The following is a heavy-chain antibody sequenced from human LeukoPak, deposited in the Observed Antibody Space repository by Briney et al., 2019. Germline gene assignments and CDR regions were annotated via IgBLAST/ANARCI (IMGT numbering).Heavy chain of an antibody. CDR1: GFTFSSYA. V-gene: IGHV3-23*01. D-gene: IGHD5-12*01. CDR3: AKNGWLRSSGLWGDY. Sequence: PGGSLRLSCAASGFTFSSYAMTWFRQAPRKGLEWVSSFSGGDGSPYHADSVKGRFTISRDNSKSTLYLQMNSLRAEDTAIYYCAKNGWLRSSGLWGDYWGQGALVTVSS. CDR2: FSGGDGSP. J-gene: IGHJ4*02.